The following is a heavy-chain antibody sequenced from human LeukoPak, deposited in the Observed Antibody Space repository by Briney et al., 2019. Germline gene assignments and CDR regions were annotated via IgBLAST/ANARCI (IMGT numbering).Heavy chain of an antibody. V-gene: IGHV1-8*03. CDR1: GYTFTSYD. Sequence: ASVKVSCKASGYTFTSYDINWVRQATGQGLEWMGWMNPNSGNTGYAQKFQGRVTITADESTSTAYMELSSLRSEDTAVYYCARNTYSSSSLHFDYWGQGTLVTVSS. D-gene: IGHD6-6*01. CDR2: MNPNSGNT. J-gene: IGHJ4*02. CDR3: ARNTYSSSSLHFDY.